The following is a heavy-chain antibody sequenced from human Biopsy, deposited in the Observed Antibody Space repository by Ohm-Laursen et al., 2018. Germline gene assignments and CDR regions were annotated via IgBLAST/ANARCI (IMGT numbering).Heavy chain of an antibody. CDR1: GDSITSYF. D-gene: IGHD3-22*01. CDR2: IYYRGNT. CDR3: ARWTPEYDSSRYYLDAFDI. Sequence: GTLSLTCTVSGDSITSYFWNWIRQAPGKGLEWIGNIYYRGNTNYSPSLKSRATISLDSSKNQFSLKLSFVTAADTAVYYCARWTPEYDSSRYYLDAFDIWGQGTKVTVSS. J-gene: IGHJ3*02. V-gene: IGHV4-59*12.